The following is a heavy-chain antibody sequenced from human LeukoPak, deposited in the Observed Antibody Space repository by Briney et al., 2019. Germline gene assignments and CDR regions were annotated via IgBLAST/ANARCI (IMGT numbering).Heavy chain of an antibody. D-gene: IGHD3-16*01. CDR2: VSPSDSDT. J-gene: IGHJ6*03. Sequence: SGESLKISCEGSGYTFTNFWIGWVRQMPGKGLEWMGIVSPSDSDTRYSPSFQGQVTISADKSITTAYLQWSSLKASDTATYYCARRGGGRDYYYMDVWGKGTTVTVSS. V-gene: IGHV5-51*01. CDR1: GYTFTNFW. CDR3: ARRGGGRDYYYMDV.